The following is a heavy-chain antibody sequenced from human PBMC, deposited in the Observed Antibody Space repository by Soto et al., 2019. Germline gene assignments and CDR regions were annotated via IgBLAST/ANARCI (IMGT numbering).Heavy chain of an antibody. J-gene: IGHJ4*02. CDR3: ARSRDGYNYIIYDY. Sequence: SVKVSCKASGCTFSSYAISWWRQAPGQGLEWMGGIIPIFGTANYAQKFQGRVTITVDESTSTAYMELSSLRSEDTAVYYCARSRDGYNYIIYDYWGQGTLVTVFS. D-gene: IGHD5-12*01. CDR1: GCTFSSYA. V-gene: IGHV1-69*13. CDR2: IIPIFGTA.